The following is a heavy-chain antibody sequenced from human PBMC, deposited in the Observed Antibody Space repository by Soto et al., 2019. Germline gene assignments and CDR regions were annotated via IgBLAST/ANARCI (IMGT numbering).Heavy chain of an antibody. CDR3: ARQGFGPLHGLVDV. V-gene: IGHV4-59*08. CDR2: VHHSWGS. J-gene: IGHJ6*02. Sequence: QVQLQESGPGLVKPSETLSLSCTVSGGSISSYYWSWFRQSPGKRMEWIGYVHHSWGSSYNPSLQSRVAISLDTSKRQFSLKVTSVTATDTVVYYCARQGFGPLHGLVDVWGQGTTVTVSS. CDR1: GGSISSYY. D-gene: IGHD3-10*01.